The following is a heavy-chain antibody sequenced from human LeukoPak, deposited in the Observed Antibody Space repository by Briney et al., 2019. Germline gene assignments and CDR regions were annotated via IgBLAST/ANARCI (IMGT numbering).Heavy chain of an antibody. J-gene: IGHJ5*02. D-gene: IGHD3-3*01. V-gene: IGHV4-59*11. CDR2: IYYSGST. CDR3: ARDSRYYDFWSGYLRTGWFDP. Sequence: SETLSLTCTVSGGSISSHYWSWIRQPPGKGLEWIGYIYYSGSTNYNPSLKSRVTISVDPSKNQFSLKLSSVTAADTAVYYCARDSRYYDFWSGYLRTGWFDPWGQGTLVTVSS. CDR1: GGSISSHY.